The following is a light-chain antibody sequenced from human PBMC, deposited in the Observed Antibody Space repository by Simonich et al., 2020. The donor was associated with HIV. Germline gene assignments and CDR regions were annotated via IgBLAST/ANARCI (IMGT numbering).Light chain of an antibody. Sequence: EIVMTQSPATLSVSPGERATLSCRASQSVSSNLAWYQQKPGQAPRLLIYGASTRATGIPARFSGSGSGTEFTLTISSLQSEDFAVYYCQLRSNWPPTFGQGTKVEIK. CDR2: GAS. CDR1: QSVSSN. J-gene: IGKJ1*01. CDR3: QLRSNWPPT. V-gene: IGKV3-15*01.